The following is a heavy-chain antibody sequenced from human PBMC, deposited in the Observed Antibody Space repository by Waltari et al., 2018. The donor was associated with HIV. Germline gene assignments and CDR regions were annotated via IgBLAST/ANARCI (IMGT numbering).Heavy chain of an antibody. J-gene: IGHJ6*02. CDR1: GFTFRSYS. V-gene: IGHV3-48*01. CDR3: ARYDIYYYYGMDV. D-gene: IGHD3-9*01. CDR2: ISSSSTTI. Sequence: EVQLVESGGGLVQPGGSLRLSCAVSGFTFRSYSMNWVRQAPGKGLEWVSYISSSSTTIYYADSVKGRFTISRDNAENSLYLQMKSLRAEDTAVYYCARYDIYYYYGMDVWGQGTTVTVSS.